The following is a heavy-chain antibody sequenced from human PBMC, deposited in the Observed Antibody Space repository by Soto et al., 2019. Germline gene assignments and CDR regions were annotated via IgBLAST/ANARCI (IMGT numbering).Heavy chain of an antibody. CDR2: ISAYNGNT. CDR1: GYTFTSYG. D-gene: IGHD6-19*01. Sequence: SVKVSCKASGYTFTSYGISWVRQAPGQGLEWMGWISAYNGNTNYAQKLQGRVTMTTDTSTSTAYMELRSLRSDDTAVYYCARVSDRSGWADYYYGTDVRGQGTPVTVSS. J-gene: IGHJ6*02. CDR3: ARVSDRSGWADYYYGTDV. V-gene: IGHV1-18*04.